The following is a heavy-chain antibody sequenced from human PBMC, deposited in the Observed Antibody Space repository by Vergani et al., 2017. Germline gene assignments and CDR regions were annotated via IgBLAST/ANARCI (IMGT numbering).Heavy chain of an antibody. CDR1: GGSFSSGGYS. D-gene: IGHD3-10*01. J-gene: IGHJ5*02. CDR3: ARGGFTMVRGVNTQNWFDP. V-gene: IGHV4-30-2*01. Sequence: QLQLQESGSGLVKPSQTLSLTCAVSGGSFSSGGYSWSWIRQPPGKGLGWIGYIYRSGSTNYNPTLKSRVTITVDSSKNQFSLKLSSVTAADAAMYYCARGGFTMVRGVNTQNWFDPWGQGTLVTVSS. CDR2: IYRSGST.